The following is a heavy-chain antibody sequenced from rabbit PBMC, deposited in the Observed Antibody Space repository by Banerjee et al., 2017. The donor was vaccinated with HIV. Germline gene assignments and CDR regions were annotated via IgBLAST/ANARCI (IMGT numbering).Heavy chain of an antibody. CDR3: ASSVGYNYASFGL. Sequence: QEQLEESGGDLVKPEGSLTLTCTASGFSFNNKYVMCWVRQAPGKGLEWIACINTSSGNTVYASWAKGRFTISKTSSTTVTLEMTSLTAADTATYFCASSVGYNYASFGLWGPGTLVTVS. J-gene: IGHJ4*01. D-gene: IGHD6-1*01. CDR2: INTSSGNT. V-gene: IGHV1S45*01. CDR1: GFSFNNKYV.